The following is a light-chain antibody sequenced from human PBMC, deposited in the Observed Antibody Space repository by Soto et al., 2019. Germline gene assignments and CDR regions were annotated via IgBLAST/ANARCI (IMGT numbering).Light chain of an antibody. J-gene: IGKJ1*01. CDR1: QSISSW. V-gene: IGKV1-5*01. CDR2: DAS. CDR3: QQYNSYSPT. Sequence: IHMTQSPATLSASVVYRVTITCLASQSISSWLAWYQQKPGKAPKLLIYDASSLESGVPSRFSGSGSGTEFTLTLSSLQPDDFATYYCQQYNSYSPTFGQGTKVDIK.